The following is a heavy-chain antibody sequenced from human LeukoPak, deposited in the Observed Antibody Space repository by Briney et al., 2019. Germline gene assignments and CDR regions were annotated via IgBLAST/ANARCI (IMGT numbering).Heavy chain of an antibody. Sequence: AGRSLRLSCAASGFTFSSYGMHWVRQAPGKGLEWVAVISYDGSNKYYADSVKGRFTISRDNSKNTLYLQLNSLRAEDTAVYYCARDGSRLTPRYWYFDLWGRGTLVTVSS. CDR3: ARDGSRLTPRYWYFDL. V-gene: IGHV3-30*03. D-gene: IGHD2-8*01. J-gene: IGHJ2*01. CDR1: GFTFSSYG. CDR2: ISYDGSNK.